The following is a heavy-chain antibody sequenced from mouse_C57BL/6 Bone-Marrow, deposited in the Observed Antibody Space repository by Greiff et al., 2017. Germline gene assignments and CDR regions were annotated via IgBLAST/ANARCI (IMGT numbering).Heavy chain of an antibody. CDR3: TGYGTTDYENWYFDV. D-gene: IGHD1-1*01. J-gene: IGHJ1*03. Sequence: DVQLVESGGGLVQPGGSMKLSCVASGFTFSNYWMNWVRQSPEKGLEWVAQIRLKSDNYATHYAESVKGRFTISRDDSKSSVYLRMNNLRAEDTGIYYCTGYGTTDYENWYFDVWGTGTTVTVSS. V-gene: IGHV6-3*01. CDR2: IRLKSDNYAT. CDR1: GFTFSNYW.